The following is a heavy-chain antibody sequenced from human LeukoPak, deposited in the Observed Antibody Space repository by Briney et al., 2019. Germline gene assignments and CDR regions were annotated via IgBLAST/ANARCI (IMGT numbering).Heavy chain of an antibody. V-gene: IGHV4-59*01. J-gene: IGHJ4*02. CDR1: GGSISSYY. CDR3: AGRYSGTYDY. CDR2: IYYSGST. D-gene: IGHD1-26*01. Sequence: SETLSLTCTVSGGSISSYYWSWIRQPPGKGLEWIGYIYYSGSTNYNPSLKSRVTISVDMSKNQFSLKLTSVSAADTAVYYCAGRYSGTYDYWGQGILVTVSS.